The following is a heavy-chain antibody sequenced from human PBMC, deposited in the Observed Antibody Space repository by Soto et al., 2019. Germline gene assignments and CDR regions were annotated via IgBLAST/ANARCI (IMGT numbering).Heavy chain of an antibody. CDR3: AKSGSSSPGYYYYGMDV. J-gene: IGHJ6*02. CDR1: GSIFTGYG. CDR2: IWFDGSNK. Sequence: PGGSLRLSCAASGSIFTGYGMHWVRQAPGKGLEWVAVIWFDGSNKYYADSVKGRFTISRDNSKNTLYLQMNSLRAEDTAVFYCAKSGSSSPGYYYYGMDVWGQGNTVTVSS. D-gene: IGHD6-6*01. V-gene: IGHV3-30*02.